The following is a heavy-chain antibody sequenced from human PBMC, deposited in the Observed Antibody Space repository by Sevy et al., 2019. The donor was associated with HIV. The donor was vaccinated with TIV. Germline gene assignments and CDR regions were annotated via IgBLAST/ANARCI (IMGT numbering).Heavy chain of an antibody. V-gene: IGHV1-18*01. CDR1: GYPFTNYG. CDR2: MSTYNGNT. Sequence: ASVKVSCKTSGYPFTNYGVTWVRQAPGQGLEWIGWMSTYNGNTNYAQKYQGRVTMTTDTSTNTVYMELRSLRSDDTAVYYCAADSYCGGDCYSGDFDYWGQGTLVTVSS. J-gene: IGHJ4*02. D-gene: IGHD2-21*02. CDR3: AADSYCGGDCYSGDFDY.